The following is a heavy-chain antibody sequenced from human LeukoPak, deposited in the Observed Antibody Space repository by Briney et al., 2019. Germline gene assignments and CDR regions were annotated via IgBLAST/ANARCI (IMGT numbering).Heavy chain of an antibody. CDR1: GYTFTSYD. CDR2: MNPNSGNT. CDR3: ARAPLLYYYDSSGYDY. V-gene: IGHV1-8*01. J-gene: IGHJ4*02. Sequence: ASVKVSCKASGYTFTSYDINWVRQATGQGLEWMGWMNPNSGNTGYAQKFQGRVTMTRNTSISTAYMELSSLRSEDTAVYYCARAPLLYYYDSSGYDYWGQGTLVTVSS. D-gene: IGHD3-22*01.